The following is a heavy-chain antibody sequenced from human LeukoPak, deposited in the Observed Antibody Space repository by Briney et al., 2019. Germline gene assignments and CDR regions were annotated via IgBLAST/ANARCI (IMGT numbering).Heavy chain of an antibody. Sequence: ASVKVSCKASGYTFTSYGISWVRQAPGQGLEWMGWISGYNANTNYAQKFQGRVTMTKDIPTSSAYMELRSLRSDDTAVYYCARDERYDSSGYPFDYWGQGTLVTVSS. CDR3: ARDERYDSSGYPFDY. CDR1: GYTFTSYG. V-gene: IGHV1-18*01. J-gene: IGHJ4*02. CDR2: ISGYNANT. D-gene: IGHD3-22*01.